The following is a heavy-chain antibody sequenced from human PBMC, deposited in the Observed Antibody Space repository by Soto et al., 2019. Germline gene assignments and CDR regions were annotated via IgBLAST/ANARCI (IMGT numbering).Heavy chain of an antibody. CDR1: GGSISSGGYS. J-gene: IGHJ4*02. CDR2: MFYTGST. Sequence: SETLSLTCAVSGGSISSGGYSWSWIRQAPGKGLEWIGYMFYTGSTNYNPSLNSRVTIPVDTSKNQFSLKLSSVTAADTAVYYCARSRYYSDFYFDYWGQGILVTVSS. CDR3: ARSRYYSDFYFDY. V-gene: IGHV4-61*08. D-gene: IGHD4-17*01.